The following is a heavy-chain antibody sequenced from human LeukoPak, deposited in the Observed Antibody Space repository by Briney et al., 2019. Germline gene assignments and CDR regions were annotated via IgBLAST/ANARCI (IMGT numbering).Heavy chain of an antibody. V-gene: IGHV4-4*07. D-gene: IGHD3-3*01. J-gene: IGHJ4*02. CDR2: IYTSGST. CDR3: ARGLTVLRFLEWLVFGY. Sequence: SETLSLTCTVSGGSISSYYWSWIRQPAGKGLEWIGRIYTSGSTNYNPSLKSRVTMSVDTSKNQFSLKLSSVTAADTAVYYCARGLTVLRFLEWLVFGYWGQGTLVTVSS. CDR1: GGSISSYY.